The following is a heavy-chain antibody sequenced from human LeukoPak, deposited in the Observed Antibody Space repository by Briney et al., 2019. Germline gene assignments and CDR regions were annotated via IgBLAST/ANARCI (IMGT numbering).Heavy chain of an antibody. CDR2: ISAYNGNT. CDR3: AGDLGVDIVLMVDY. J-gene: IGHJ4*02. D-gene: IGHD2-8*01. V-gene: IGHV1-18*01. CDR1: GYTFTSYG. Sequence: GASVKVSCKASGYTFTSYGISWVRQAPGQGLEWMGWISAYNGNTNYAQKLQGRVTMTTDTSTSTAYMELRSLRSDDTAVYYCAGDLGVDIVLMVDYWGQGTLVTVSS.